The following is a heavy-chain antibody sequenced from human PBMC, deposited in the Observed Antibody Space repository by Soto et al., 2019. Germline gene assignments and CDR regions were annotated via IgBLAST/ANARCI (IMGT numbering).Heavy chain of an antibody. CDR2: INAYNGNT. V-gene: IGHV1-18*01. CDR3: ARDVGYCLIDY. D-gene: IGHD2-2*03. Sequence: QVQLVQSGAEVKKPGASVKVSCKASGYTFTSDGISWVRHAPGQGLEWNGCINAYNGNTNYAQKHQGRVTMNTETSSRTAYMGLRSLISDDTAVYSCARDVGYCLIDYWGQGTMVTVSS. J-gene: IGHJ4*02. CDR1: GYTFTSDG.